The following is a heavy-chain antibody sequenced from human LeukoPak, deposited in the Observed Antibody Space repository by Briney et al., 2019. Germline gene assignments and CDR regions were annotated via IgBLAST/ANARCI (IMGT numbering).Heavy chain of an antibody. CDR2: IYHSGST. V-gene: IGHV4-38-2*02. D-gene: IGHD3-16*02. J-gene: IGHJ3*02. Sequence: SETLSLTCTVSGYSISSGYYWGWIRQPPGKGREWIGGIYHSGSTYYTPSLKSRVTISVDTSKNQFSLKLSSVTAADTAVYYCARVGYVWGSYRQGAFDIWGQGTMVTVSS. CDR3: ARVGYVWGSYRQGAFDI. CDR1: GYSISSGYY.